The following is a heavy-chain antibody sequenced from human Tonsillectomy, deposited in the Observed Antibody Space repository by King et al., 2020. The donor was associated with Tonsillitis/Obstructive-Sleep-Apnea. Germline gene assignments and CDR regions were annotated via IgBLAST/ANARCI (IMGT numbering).Heavy chain of an antibody. CDR1: GFTFSSYA. J-gene: IGHJ3*02. V-gene: IGHV3-30*01. CDR2: VSSDGSNK. D-gene: IGHD3-3*01. CDR3: ASEPLEWSDDDAFDI. Sequence: VQLVESGGGVVQPGRSLRLSCAASGFTFSSYAMNWVRQAPGKGLAWVSVVSSDGSNKYYSDSVKGRFTISRDNSKKSLYLQMNSRRAEDTAVYYFASEPLEWSDDDAFDIWGQGTMVTVSS.